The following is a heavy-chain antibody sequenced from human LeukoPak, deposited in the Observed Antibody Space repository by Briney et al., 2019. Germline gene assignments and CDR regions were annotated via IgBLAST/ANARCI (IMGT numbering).Heavy chain of an antibody. D-gene: IGHD6-19*01. CDR2: ISSSRSYT. J-gene: IGHJ4*02. CDR3: ARDEFGSGWYMGY. CDR1: GFTFSDYY. Sequence: GGSLRVSSAASGFTFSDYYMSWIPPAPGKGLGWVSYISSSRSYTNYADSVKGRFTISRDNAKNSLYLQMNSLRAEDTAVYYCARDEFGSGWYMGYWGQGTLVTVSS. V-gene: IGHV3-11*06.